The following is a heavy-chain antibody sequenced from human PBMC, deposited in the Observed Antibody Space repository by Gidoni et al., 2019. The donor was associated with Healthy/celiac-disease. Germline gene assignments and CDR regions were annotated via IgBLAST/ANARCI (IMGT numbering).Heavy chain of an antibody. J-gene: IGHJ5*02. CDR1: GGSISSSY. V-gene: IGHV4-59*01. Sequence: QVQLQESGTGLVKPSETLSLTCTVSGGSISSSYWSWIRQPPGKGLELIGYIYYSGSTNYNPSLKSRVTISVDTSKNQFSLKLSSVTAADTAVYYCARDLGNCSGGSCYSWDWFDPWGQGTLVTVSS. D-gene: IGHD2-15*01. CDR2: IYYSGST. CDR3: ARDLGNCSGGSCYSWDWFDP.